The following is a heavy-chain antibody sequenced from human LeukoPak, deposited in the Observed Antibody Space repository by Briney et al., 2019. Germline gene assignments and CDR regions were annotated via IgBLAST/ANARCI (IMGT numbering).Heavy chain of an antibody. CDR1: GFSVSSFG. D-gene: IGHD6-19*01. V-gene: IGHV3-23*01. J-gene: IGHJ4*02. CDR2: ISLNGETT. CDR3: AQGFSSGWYPY. Sequence: GGSLRLSCAVSGFSVSSFGMCWVRQAPGKGLEWISAISLNGETTWYADSVKGRFTISRDNSKNPLYLQLTSLRAEDTAVYYCAQGFSSGWYPYWGQGSLVSVSS.